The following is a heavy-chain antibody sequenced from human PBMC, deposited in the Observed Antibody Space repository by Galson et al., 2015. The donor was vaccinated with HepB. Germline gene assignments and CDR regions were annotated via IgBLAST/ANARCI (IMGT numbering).Heavy chain of an antibody. J-gene: IGHJ1*01. V-gene: IGHV3-23*01. CDR2: ISSDGGST. CDR1: GFTFSTYA. CDR3: AKPFATTIPDVRVSGC. D-gene: IGHD2-21*01. Sequence: SLRLSCAASGFTFSTYAMSWVRQAPGKGLEWVSAISSDGGSTYYAESVEGRLTISRDNSKNTLYLQMNSLRAEDTAIYYCAKPFATTIPDVRVSGCWGQGTLVTVSS.